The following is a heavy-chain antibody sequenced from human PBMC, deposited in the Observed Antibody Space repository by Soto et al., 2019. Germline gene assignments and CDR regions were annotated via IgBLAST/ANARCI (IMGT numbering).Heavy chain of an antibody. D-gene: IGHD5-12*01. CDR3: AIHEVEEGYSGYDSLYYYYGMDV. V-gene: IGHV4-39*01. CDR2: IYYSGST. J-gene: IGHJ6*02. Sequence: QLQLQESGPGLVKPSETLSLTCTVSGGSLSSSSYYWGWIRQPPGTGLEWIGSIYYSGSTYYNPSLKSRVTISVDTSKNQFSLKLSSVTAADTAVYYCAIHEVEEGYSGYDSLYYYYGMDVWGQGTTVTVSS. CDR1: GGSLSSSSYY.